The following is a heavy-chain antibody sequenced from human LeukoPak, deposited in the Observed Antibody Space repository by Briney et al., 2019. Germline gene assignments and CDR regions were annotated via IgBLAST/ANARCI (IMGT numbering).Heavy chain of an antibody. Sequence: GRSLRLSCAASGITFHDYAMHWVRQAPGKGLEWVSGISWNSGSIGYADSVKGRFTISRDNAKNSLYLQMNSLRAEDMALYYCARVRAVAGTTDAFDIWGQGTMVTVSS. D-gene: IGHD6-19*01. CDR2: ISWNSGSI. CDR3: ARVRAVAGTTDAFDI. V-gene: IGHV3-9*03. J-gene: IGHJ3*02. CDR1: GITFHDYA.